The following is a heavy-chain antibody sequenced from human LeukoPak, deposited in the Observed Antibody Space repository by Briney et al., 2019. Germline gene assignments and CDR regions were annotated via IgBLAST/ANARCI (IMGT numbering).Heavy chain of an antibody. CDR2: ISGSGAYT. J-gene: IGHJ1*01. CDR1: GSTFSSYA. D-gene: IGHD3-10*01. Sequence: GGSLRLSCAASGSTFSSYAMTWVRQAPGKGLEWVSTISGSGAYTYYADSVKGRFTISRDNSKNTLYLQMNSLRAEDTAVYYCAKYFASGSYYKLPHWGQGTLVTVSS. V-gene: IGHV3-23*01. CDR3: AKYFASGSYYKLPH.